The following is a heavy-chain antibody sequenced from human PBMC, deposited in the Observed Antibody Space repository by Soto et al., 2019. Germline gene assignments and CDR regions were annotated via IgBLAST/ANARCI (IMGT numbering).Heavy chain of an antibody. CDR2: SYHNGGR. V-gene: IGHV4-4*02. D-gene: IGHD2-2*01. CDR1: GDSINNTYW. Sequence: QVQLQQSGPGLVKPSGTLSLTCFVSGDSINNTYWWSWVRQAPGKGLEWGGESYHNGGRSYMPSLRGRITLSVDTSKNQFSLKLTSVTAADTAVYYCARAVYCTTANCWDDFHYYNIVFWGQGTAVTVSS. J-gene: IGHJ6*02. CDR3: ARAVYCTTANCWDDFHYYNIVF.